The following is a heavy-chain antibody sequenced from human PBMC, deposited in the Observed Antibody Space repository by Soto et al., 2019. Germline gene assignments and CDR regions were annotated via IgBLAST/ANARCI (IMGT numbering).Heavy chain of an antibody. D-gene: IGHD6-25*01. Sequence: QVQLVQSGAEVKKPGSSVKVSCQASGGTFNNFAFTWVRQAPGQGLEWLGGIMPVFHTTNIAQTFQDRITVTADDFTTTVYMELTSLGDDDTAVYYCATATISPVSATLYHYGMDVWGQGTTVTVSS. V-gene: IGHV1-69*01. CDR3: ATATISPVSATLYHYGMDV. CDR1: GGTFNNFA. J-gene: IGHJ6*02. CDR2: IMPVFHTT.